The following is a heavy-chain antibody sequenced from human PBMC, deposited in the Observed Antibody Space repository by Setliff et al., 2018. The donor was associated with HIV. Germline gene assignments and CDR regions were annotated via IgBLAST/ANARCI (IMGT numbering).Heavy chain of an antibody. CDR3: ATRPPTDY. V-gene: IGHV3-33*05. CDR2: ISPDSKYI. CDR1: GFTFSTYD. J-gene: IGHJ4*02. Sequence: PGGSLRLSCAASGFTFSTYDMHWVRQAPDMGLEWVAFISPDSKYISYADSVRGRFTISRDNAKNSLYLQMKSLRAEDTAVYYCATRPPTDYWGQGTLVTVSS.